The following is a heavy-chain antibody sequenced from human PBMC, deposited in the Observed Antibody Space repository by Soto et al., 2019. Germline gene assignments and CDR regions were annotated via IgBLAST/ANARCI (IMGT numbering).Heavy chain of an antibody. Sequence: GGSLRLSCAASGFTFSSYAMSWVRQAPGKGLEWVSAISGSGGSTYYANSVKGRFTISRDNSKNTLYLQMNSLRAEDTAVYYCAKMIWDIVVVPADTTFDYWGQGTLVTVSS. J-gene: IGHJ4*02. CDR3: AKMIWDIVVVPADTTFDY. D-gene: IGHD2-2*01. V-gene: IGHV3-23*01. CDR2: ISGSGGST. CDR1: GFTFSSYA.